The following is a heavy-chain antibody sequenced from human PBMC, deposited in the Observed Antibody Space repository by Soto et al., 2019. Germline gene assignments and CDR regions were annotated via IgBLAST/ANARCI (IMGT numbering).Heavy chain of an antibody. CDR1: GFTFSISN. V-gene: IGHV3-21*01. J-gene: IGHJ4*02. Sequence: EVQLVESGGALVKPGESLRLSCAASGFTFSISNMAWVRQAPGKGLEWVSAISGSSNYIYYVDSVKGRFTISRDNAKTPVFRQMNRLRAEDTAVYFCAREGDSTGYYSGIYFEYWGQGILVTVSS. D-gene: IGHD6-19*01. CDR2: ISGSSNYI. CDR3: AREGDSTGYYSGIYFEY.